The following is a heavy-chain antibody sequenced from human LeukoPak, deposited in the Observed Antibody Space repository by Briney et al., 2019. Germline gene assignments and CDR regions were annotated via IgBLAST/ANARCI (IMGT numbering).Heavy chain of an antibody. Sequence: PGRSLRLSCAASGFTFSSYAMHWVRQAPGKGLEWVAVISYDGSNKYYADSVKGRFTISRDNSKNTLYLQMNSLRAEDTAVYHCARSDPNYYDSRGPFDYWGQGTLVTVSS. J-gene: IGHJ4*02. CDR1: GFTFSSYA. D-gene: IGHD3-22*01. V-gene: IGHV3-30*04. CDR2: ISYDGSNK. CDR3: ARSDPNYYDSRGPFDY.